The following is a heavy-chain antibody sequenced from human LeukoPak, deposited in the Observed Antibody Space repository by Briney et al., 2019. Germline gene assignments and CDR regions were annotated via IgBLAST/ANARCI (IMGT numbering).Heavy chain of an antibody. CDR3: ARALSTTVATLGY. Sequence: ASVTVSCKASGYTFTTYAMHWVRQAPGQKLEWMGWINAGNGDTKYSQKFQGRVTITRDTSASTAYMELSSLRPEDTAVYYCARALSTTVATLGYWGQGTLVTVSS. CDR1: GYTFTTYA. V-gene: IGHV1-3*01. J-gene: IGHJ4*02. CDR2: INAGNGDT. D-gene: IGHD4-23*01.